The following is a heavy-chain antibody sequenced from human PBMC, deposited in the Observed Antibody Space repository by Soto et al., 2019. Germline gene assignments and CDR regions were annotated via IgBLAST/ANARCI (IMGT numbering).Heavy chain of an antibody. J-gene: IGHJ6*02. CDR3: AKVKQQLVLYYGMDV. D-gene: IGHD6-13*01. CDR2: ISGSGGST. V-gene: IGHV3-23*01. CDR1: GFTFSSYA. Sequence: GGSLRLSCAASGFTFSSYAMSWVRQAPGKGLEWVSAISGSGGSTYYADSVKGRFTISRDNSKNTLYLQMNSLRAEDTAVYYCAKVKQQLVLYYGMDVWGQGTTVTVSS.